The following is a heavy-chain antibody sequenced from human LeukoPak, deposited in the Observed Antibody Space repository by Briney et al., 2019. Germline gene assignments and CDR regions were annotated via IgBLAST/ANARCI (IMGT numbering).Heavy chain of an antibody. V-gene: IGHV4-59*01. CDR1: GGSISSYY. CDR2: IYYSGST. D-gene: IGHD5-12*01. Sequence: SETLSLTCTVSGGSISSYYWSWIRQPPGKGLEWIGYIYYSGSTNYNPSLKSRVTISVDTSKNQFSLKLSSVTAADTAVYYCAREYSGYDLPTGRFDPWGQGTLVTVSS. CDR3: AREYSGYDLPTGRFDP. J-gene: IGHJ5*02.